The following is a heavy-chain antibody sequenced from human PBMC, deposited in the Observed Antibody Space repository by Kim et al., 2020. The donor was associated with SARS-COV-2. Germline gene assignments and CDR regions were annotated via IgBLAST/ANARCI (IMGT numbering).Heavy chain of an antibody. J-gene: IGHJ5*02. CDR2: ISNSGSEI. CDR3: VREDSSLDYGRLDL. D-gene: IGHD4-17*01. Sequence: GGSLRLSCAASGFIFSDYYMRWVRQAPGKGLEWVSYISNSGSEIYYADSVKGRFSISRDNAQNSLFLLMNSLRAEDTAVYYCVREDSSLDYGRLDLWSQGTVVTVAS. V-gene: IGHV3-11*01. CDR1: GFIFSDYY.